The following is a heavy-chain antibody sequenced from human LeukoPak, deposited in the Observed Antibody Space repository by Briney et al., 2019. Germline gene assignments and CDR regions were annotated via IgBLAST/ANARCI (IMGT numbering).Heavy chain of an antibody. V-gene: IGHV3-13*04. CDR2: IGTSGDT. CDR3: SRVGSSGWPNYFDS. D-gene: IGHD6-19*01. CDR1: GFTFSSYD. J-gene: IGHJ4*02. Sequence: GGSLRLSCAASGFTFSSYDMHWVRQATGKGLEWVSVIGTSGDTYYAGSVKGRFTISRENAKCSLYLQMNSLTAGDTAVYYCSRVGSSGWPNYFDSWGQGTLVTVSS.